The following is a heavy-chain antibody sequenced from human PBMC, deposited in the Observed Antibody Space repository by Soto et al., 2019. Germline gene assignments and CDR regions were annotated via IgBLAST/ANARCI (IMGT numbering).Heavy chain of an antibody. J-gene: IGHJ4*02. CDR2: IYYSGST. V-gene: IGHV4-39*01. D-gene: IGHD3-3*01. Sequence: PSETLSLTCTVSGGSISGSSYYWGWIRQPPGKGLEWIGSIYYSGSTYYNPSLKSRVTISVDTSKNQFSLKLSSVTAADTAVYYCARRLIDFWSGYYGIDYWGQGTLVTVSS. CDR3: ARRLIDFWSGYYGIDY. CDR1: GGSISGSSYY.